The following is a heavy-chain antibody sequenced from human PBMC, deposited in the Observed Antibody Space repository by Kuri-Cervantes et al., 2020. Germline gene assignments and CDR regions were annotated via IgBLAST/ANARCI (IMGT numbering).Heavy chain of an antibody. V-gene: IGHV3-30-3*01. CDR2: ISYDGSNK. CDR3: AALRDAYYYYGMDV. CDR1: GFTFSSYA. Sequence: GESLKISCAASGFTFSSYAMHWVRQAPGKGLEWVAVISYDGSNKYYTDSVKGRFTISRGNSKNTLYLQMNSLRAEDTAVYYCAALRDAYYYYGMDVWGQGTMVTVSS. D-gene: IGHD4-17*01. J-gene: IGHJ6*02.